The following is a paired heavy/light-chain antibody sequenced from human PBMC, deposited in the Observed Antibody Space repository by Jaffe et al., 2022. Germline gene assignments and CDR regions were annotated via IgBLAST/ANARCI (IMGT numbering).Heavy chain of an antibody. CDR1: GYSISSGYY. Sequence: QVQLQESGPGLVKPSETLSLTCAVSGYSISSGYYWGWIRQPPGKGLEWIGSIYHSGSTYYNPSLKSRVTISVDTSKNQFSLKLSSVTAADTAVYYCARHTEITMVRKRGFAHYFDYWGQGTLVTVSS. CDR3: ARHTEITMVRKRGFAHYFDY. D-gene: IGHD3-10*01. CDR2: IYHSGST. J-gene: IGHJ4*02. V-gene: IGHV4-38-2*01.
Light chain of an antibody. CDR1: QSVSSSY. CDR2: GAS. Sequence: EIVLTQSPGTLSLSPGERATLSCRASQSVSSSYLAWYQQKPGQAPRLLIYGASSRATGIPDRFSGSGSGTDFTLTISRLEPEDFAVYYCQQYGSSPPIFTFGPGTKVDIK. V-gene: IGKV3-20*01. CDR3: QQYGSSPPIFT. J-gene: IGKJ3*01.